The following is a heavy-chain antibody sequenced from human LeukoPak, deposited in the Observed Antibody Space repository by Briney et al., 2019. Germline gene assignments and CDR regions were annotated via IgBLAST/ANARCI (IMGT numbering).Heavy chain of an antibody. CDR3: ARSVDIDY. V-gene: IGHV3-48*01. D-gene: IGHD5-12*01. CDR2: ISSSSSTI. Sequence: GGSLRLSCAASVCTFNNYYMNWVRKAPWKGLEWASYISSSSSTIYYADSVKGRFTISRDNAKNSLYLQMNSLRAEDTAVYYCARSVDIDYWGQGTLVTVSS. CDR1: VCTFNNYY. J-gene: IGHJ4*02.